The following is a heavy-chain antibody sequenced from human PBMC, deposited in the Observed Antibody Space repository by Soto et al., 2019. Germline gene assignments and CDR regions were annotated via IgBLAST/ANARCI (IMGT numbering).Heavy chain of an antibody. CDR1: GFTFSSYA. Sequence: EVQLLESGGGLVQPGGSLRLSCAASGFTFSSYAMTWVRQPPGKGLEWVSTISNSGGYTYYADSVKGRFTISRDNSKNTLYLQMNSLIAEDTAVYYCATPRAGWLQLALDYWGQGTLVTVSS. J-gene: IGHJ4*02. CDR2: ISNSGGYT. V-gene: IGHV3-23*01. CDR3: ATPRAGWLQLALDY. D-gene: IGHD5-12*01.